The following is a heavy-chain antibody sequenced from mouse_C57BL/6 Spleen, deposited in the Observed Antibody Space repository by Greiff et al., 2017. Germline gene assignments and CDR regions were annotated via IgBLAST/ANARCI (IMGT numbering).Heavy chain of an antibody. Sequence: QVQLQQSGPELVKPGASVKISCKASGYAFSSSWMNWVKQRPGKGLEWIGRIYPGDGDTNYNGKFKGKATLTADKSSSTAYMQLSSLTSEDSAVXFCSRWLYWYFDVWGTGTTVTVSS. CDR3: SRWLYWYFDV. CDR1: GYAFSSSW. V-gene: IGHV1-82*01. J-gene: IGHJ1*03. CDR2: IYPGDGDT.